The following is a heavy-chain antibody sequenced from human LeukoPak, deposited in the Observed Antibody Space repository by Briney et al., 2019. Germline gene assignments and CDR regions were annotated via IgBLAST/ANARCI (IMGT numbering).Heavy chain of an antibody. D-gene: IGHD6-13*01. CDR2: INPNSGGT. J-gene: IGHJ5*02. Sequence: ASVKVSCKASGYTFTGDYMHWVRQAPGQGLEWMGWINPNSGGTNYAQKFQGRVTMTRDTSISTAYMELSRLRSDDTAVHYCARDLAAAGKGNWFDPWGQGTLVTVSS. CDR3: ARDLAAAGKGNWFDP. CDR1: GYTFTGDY. V-gene: IGHV1-2*02.